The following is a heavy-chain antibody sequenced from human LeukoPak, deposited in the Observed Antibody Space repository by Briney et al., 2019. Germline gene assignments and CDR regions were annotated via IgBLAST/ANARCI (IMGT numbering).Heavy chain of an antibody. D-gene: IGHD6-13*01. CDR1: GFTFSSYA. J-gene: IGHJ6*02. Sequence: GGSLRLSCAASGFTFSSYAMHWVRQAPGKGLEWVAVISYDGSNKYYADSVKSRSTISRDNSKNTLYLQMNSLRAEDTAVYYCARVSRGYSSSWWSIDYYYYYGMDVWGQGTTVTVSS. CDR3: ARVSRGYSSSWWSIDYYYYYGMDV. V-gene: IGHV3-30*04. CDR2: ISYDGSNK.